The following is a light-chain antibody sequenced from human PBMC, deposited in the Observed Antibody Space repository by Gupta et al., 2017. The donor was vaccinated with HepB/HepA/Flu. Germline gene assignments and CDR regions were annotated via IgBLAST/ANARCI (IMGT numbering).Light chain of an antibody. J-gene: IGLJ3*02. V-gene: IGLV2-8*01. Sequence: QSALTQPPSASGSPGPSVTISCTGTSSDVGDYNYVSWYQHHPGKAPKLIIYEVTKRPSGVPDRFSGSKSGNTASLTVSGLQTEDEADYYCSSYAGSDNLGVFGGGTKLTVL. CDR2: EVT. CDR1: SSDVGDYNY. CDR3: SSYAGSDNLGV.